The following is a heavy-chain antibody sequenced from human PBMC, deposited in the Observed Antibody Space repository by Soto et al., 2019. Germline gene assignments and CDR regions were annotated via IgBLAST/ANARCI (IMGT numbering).Heavy chain of an antibody. CDR1: GDTISTGGYT. J-gene: IGHJ6*02. V-gene: IGHV4-30-2*01. CDR2: TYHSGNP. D-gene: IGHD6-19*01. CDR3: ARRWGGQWLVRGRYYYYGMDV. Sequence: SETLSLTCDVSGDTISTGGYTWAWIRQPPGKALEWIGHTYHSGNPYYNPSLKSRVIISVDRSKNQFSLKVRSVTAADTAVYYCARRWGGQWLVRGRYYYYGMDVWGQGTTVTVSS.